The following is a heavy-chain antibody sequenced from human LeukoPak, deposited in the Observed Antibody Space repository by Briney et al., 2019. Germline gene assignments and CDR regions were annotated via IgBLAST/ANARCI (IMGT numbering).Heavy chain of an antibody. D-gene: IGHD3-22*01. CDR1: GFTFSTYW. Sequence: GGSLRLSCAASGFTFSTYWMSWVRQAPGKGLEWVANIKEDGSEKYYGDSVKGRYTTSRDNAKNSLYLEMNSLRVEDTAVYYCARDSSGYQWGQGTLVTVSS. J-gene: IGHJ4*02. CDR3: ARDSSGYQ. V-gene: IGHV3-7*01. CDR2: IKEDGSEK.